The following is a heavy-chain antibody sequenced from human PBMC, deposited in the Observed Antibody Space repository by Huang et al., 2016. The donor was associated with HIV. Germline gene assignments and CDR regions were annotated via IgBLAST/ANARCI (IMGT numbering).Heavy chain of an antibody. CDR2: IYHSGTT. Sequence: QLQLQESVPGLVKPSETLSLTCTVSGGSIRSSSYYWGWIRQPPGKGLEWIGSIYHSGTTYYNPSLKSRVTISVDTSRTQFSLKLSSVTAADTAVYYCAAHGRIVGIPAAPLRFDPWGQGTLVTVSS. D-gene: IGHD6-13*01. V-gene: IGHV4-39*01. J-gene: IGHJ5*02. CDR1: GGSIRSSSYY. CDR3: AAHGRIVGIPAAPLRFDP.